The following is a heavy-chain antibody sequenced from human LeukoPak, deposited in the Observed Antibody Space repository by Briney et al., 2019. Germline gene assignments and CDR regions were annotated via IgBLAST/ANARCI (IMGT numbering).Heavy chain of an antibody. CDR3: ARLSESDWNLDL. V-gene: IGHV3-21*01. J-gene: IGHJ2*01. Sequence: GGPLRLSCVVSGFPFSRYSMNWPRQAPGKGLEWVSYIRSSGNYIHYADPVKGRFTLSRDNAKNSLYLQMNSLRAEDTAVYYCARLSESDWNLDLWGRGTLVTVSS. CDR2: IRSSGNYI. D-gene: IGHD3-16*02. CDR1: GFPFSRYS.